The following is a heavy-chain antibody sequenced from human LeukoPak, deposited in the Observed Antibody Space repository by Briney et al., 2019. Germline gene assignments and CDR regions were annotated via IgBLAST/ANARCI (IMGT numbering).Heavy chain of an antibody. CDR3: ARERGSYYYYGMDV. J-gene: IGHJ6*02. V-gene: IGHV1-2*02. CDR2: INPNSGGT. CDR1: GYTFTRYY. Sequence: ASVKVSCKASGYTFTRYYMHWVRQAPGQGLEWMGWINPNSGGTNYAQKFQGRVTMTRDTSISTAYMELSRLRSDDTAVYYCARERGSYYYYGMDVWGQGTTVTVSS.